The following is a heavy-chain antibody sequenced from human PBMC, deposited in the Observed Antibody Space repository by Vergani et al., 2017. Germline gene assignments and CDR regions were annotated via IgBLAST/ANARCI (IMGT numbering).Heavy chain of an antibody. CDR2: ITPQNGGT. CDR3: VRGGTFDWLST. CDR1: GYYFTDNY. J-gene: IGHJ5*02. D-gene: IGHD3-9*01. Sequence: QVQLVQSGAEVKKPGAAVKVSCKASGYYFTDNYLQWVRQAPGQGLEWMGRITPQNGGTQYAEKFKGRVTMTRDTSITTAYMELTSLTSDDTAVYYCVRGGTFDWLSTWGQGTLVTVSS. V-gene: IGHV1-2*02.